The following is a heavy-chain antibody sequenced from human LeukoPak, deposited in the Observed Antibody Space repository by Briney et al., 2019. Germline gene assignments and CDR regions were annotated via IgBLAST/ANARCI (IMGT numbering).Heavy chain of an antibody. CDR2: MNPNSGNT. J-gene: IGHJ4*02. Sequence: ASVKVSCKASGYTFTSYDINWVRQATGQGLEWMGWMNPNSGNTGYAQKFQGRVTITRNTSISTAYMELSSLRSEDTAVYYCARDQDNWNGYTPYYFDYWGQGTLVTVSS. D-gene: IGHD1-1*01. CDR3: ARDQDNWNGYTPYYFDY. V-gene: IGHV1-8*03. CDR1: GYTFTSYD.